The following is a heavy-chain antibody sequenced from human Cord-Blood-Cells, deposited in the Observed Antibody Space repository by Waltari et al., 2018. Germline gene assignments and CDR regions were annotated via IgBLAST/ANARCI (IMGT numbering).Heavy chain of an antibody. CDR2: IKQDGSEK. CDR3: ARVSAVAVYYYYYMDV. CDR1: GFTFSISG. J-gene: IGHJ6*03. V-gene: IGHV3-7*01. Sequence: EVQLVESGGGLGQPGGSLRLSCAASGFTFSISGMSCVRQAQGKGLEWVAYIKQDGSEKDYVDSVKSRFTITRDNAKNSLYLQMNSLKAEDTALYYCARVSAVAVYYYYYMDVWGKGTTVTVSS. D-gene: IGHD3-3*02.